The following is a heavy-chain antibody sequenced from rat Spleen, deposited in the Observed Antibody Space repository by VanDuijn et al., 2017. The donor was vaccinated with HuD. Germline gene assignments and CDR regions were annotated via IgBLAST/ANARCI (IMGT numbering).Heavy chain of an antibody. V-gene: IGHV5-31*01. J-gene: IGHJ2*01. Sequence: EVQLVESGGGLVQPGRSLKLSCVASGFTFNYYWMTWIRQAPGKGLEWVASISYEGTTNYYGDSVKGRFTISRDNAKSTLYLQMNSRGSGDTATYYCTRVRVGSAYWGQGVMVTVSS. CDR3: TRVRVGSAY. CDR2: ISYEGTTN. CDR1: GFTFNYYW.